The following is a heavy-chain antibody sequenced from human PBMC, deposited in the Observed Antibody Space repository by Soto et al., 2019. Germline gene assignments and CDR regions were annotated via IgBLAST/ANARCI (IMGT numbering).Heavy chain of an antibody. V-gene: IGHV3-30*03. CDR1: GFSFSTYG. CDR3: ARGPSYRDSYFDY. CDR2: ISNDGSNK. D-gene: IGHD4-17*01. Sequence: GGSLRLSCAASGFSFSTYGMHWVRQAPGKGLEWVAFISNDGSNKYYADSVKGRFTISRDNSKNTLYLQMNSLRAEDTAVYYCARGPSYRDSYFDYWGQGTLVTVSS. J-gene: IGHJ4*02.